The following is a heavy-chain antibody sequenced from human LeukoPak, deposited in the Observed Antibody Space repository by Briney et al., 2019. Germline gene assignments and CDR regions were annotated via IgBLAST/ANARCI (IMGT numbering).Heavy chain of an antibody. Sequence: ASVKVSCKASGGTFSSYAISWVRQAPGQGLEWMGGIIPIFGTANYAQKFQGRVTITTDESTSTAYMELSSLRSEDTAVYYCASLYSSSSSSQDYWGPGTQVTVSS. J-gene: IGHJ4*02. V-gene: IGHV1-69*05. CDR2: IIPIFGTA. CDR1: GGTFSSYA. D-gene: IGHD6-6*01. CDR3: ASLYSSSSSSQDY.